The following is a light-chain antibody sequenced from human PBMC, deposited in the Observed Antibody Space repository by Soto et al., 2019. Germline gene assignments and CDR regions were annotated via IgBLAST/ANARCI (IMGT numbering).Light chain of an antibody. J-gene: IGKJ5*01. CDR1: QSLLHITGETF. CDR2: EVS. Sequence: DVVMAQTPLSLSVAPGPPASISCKSSQSLLHITGETFLFWYLQKPGQSPQLLIYEVSTRVSGVPDRFSGSGSRTDFTLEISRVETDDVGIYYGMQSTQLPPTFGQGTRLEI. CDR3: MQSTQLPPT. V-gene: IGKV2D-29*02.